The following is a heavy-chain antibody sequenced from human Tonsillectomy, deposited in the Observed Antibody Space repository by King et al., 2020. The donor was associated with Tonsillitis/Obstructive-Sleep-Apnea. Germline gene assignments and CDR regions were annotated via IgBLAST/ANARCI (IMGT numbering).Heavy chain of an antibody. CDR1: GFTFSNYA. Sequence: QLVQSGGGVVQPGRSLRLSCAASGFTFSNYAIHWVRQAPGKGLEWVAVISYDGSNKYYADSVKGRFTISRDNSKNTLYLQMNSLRAEETAVYYCARGDGIVVVIASSFAYWGQGTLVTVSS. J-gene: IGHJ4*02. CDR2: ISYDGSNK. CDR3: ARGDGIVVVIASSFAY. V-gene: IGHV3-30*04. D-gene: IGHD2-21*01.